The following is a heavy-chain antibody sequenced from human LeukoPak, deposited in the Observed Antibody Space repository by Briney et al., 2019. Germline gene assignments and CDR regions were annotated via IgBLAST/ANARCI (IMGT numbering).Heavy chain of an antibody. Sequence: GGSLRLSCAASGFIFSNYAMSWVRQAPGKGLQWVSAFSGSGGSTYYADSVKGRSTISRDNAKNTVYLQMNSLRAEDTAVFYCVRDLVDPADYWGQGTLVTVSS. CDR1: GFIFSNYA. CDR2: FSGSGGST. CDR3: VRDLVDPADY. J-gene: IGHJ4*02. V-gene: IGHV3-23*01. D-gene: IGHD2-8*02.